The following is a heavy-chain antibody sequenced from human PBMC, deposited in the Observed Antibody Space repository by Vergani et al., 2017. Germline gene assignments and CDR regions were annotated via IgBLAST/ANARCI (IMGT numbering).Heavy chain of an antibody. CDR3: AKDRYYYDSSGYFDY. CDR1: GFTFSSYW. CDR2: IKQDGSEK. J-gene: IGHJ4*02. V-gene: IGHV3-7*03. D-gene: IGHD3-22*01. Sequence: EVQLVESGGGLVQPGGSLRLSCAASGFTFSSYWMSWVRQAPGKGLEWVANIKQDGSEKYYVDSVKGRFTISRDNSKNTLYLQMNSLRAEDTAVYYCAKDRYYYDSSGYFDYWGQGTLVTVSS.